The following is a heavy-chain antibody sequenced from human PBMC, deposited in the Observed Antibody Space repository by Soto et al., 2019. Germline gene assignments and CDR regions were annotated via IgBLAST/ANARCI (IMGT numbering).Heavy chain of an antibody. Sequence: QVHLQESGPGLVKPSGTLSLTCAVSGGSISSANWWTWVRQPPGKGLDWIGEIHHTGNTNYNPSLRRGGTTAVEESKNQFGLEMRAVTAAGAAVGYGARDGGFHYGDRPGGQVDGWG. CDR1: GGSISSANW. CDR2: IHHTGNT. J-gene: IGHJ6*01. V-gene: IGHV4-4*02. D-gene: IGHD3-10*01. CDR3: ARDGGFHYGDRPGGQVDG.